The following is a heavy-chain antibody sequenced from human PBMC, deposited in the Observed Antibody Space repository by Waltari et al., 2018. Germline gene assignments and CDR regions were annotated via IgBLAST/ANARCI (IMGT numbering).Heavy chain of an antibody. V-gene: IGHV4-4*02. J-gene: IGHJ4*02. Sequence: QMQLQESGPGLVKPSGTLSVTRTIPGDSMSSGDWWSWVRQSPEKGLEWIGQIQRSGRTHYNPSFESRVSISIDTSNNQFSLKVSSTTAADTAVYYCARDRGRGIYLDSWGRGTLVTVSA. CDR1: GDSMSSGDW. D-gene: IGHD2-15*01. CDR3: ARDRGRGIYLDS. CDR2: IQRSGRT.